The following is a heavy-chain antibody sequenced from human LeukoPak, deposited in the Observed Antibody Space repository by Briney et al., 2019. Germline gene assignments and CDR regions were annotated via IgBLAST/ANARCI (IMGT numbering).Heavy chain of an antibody. CDR3: AKGKAYDNLDWFDP. D-gene: IGHD3-9*01. Sequence: GGSLRLSCSASGFTFSNYAMTWVRQAPGKGLEWVSSIIGSGGLTFYADSVKGRFTISRDNSKNMLYLQMNSLRAEDTAKYYCAKGKAYDNLDWFDPWGQGTLVTVSS. CDR2: IIGSGGLT. V-gene: IGHV3-23*01. J-gene: IGHJ5*02. CDR1: GFTFSNYA.